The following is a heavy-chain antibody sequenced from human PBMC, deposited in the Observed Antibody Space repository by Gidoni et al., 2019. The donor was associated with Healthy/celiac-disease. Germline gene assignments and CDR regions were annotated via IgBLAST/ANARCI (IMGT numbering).Heavy chain of an antibody. J-gene: IGHJ4*02. CDR1: GYTFTGYY. CDR3: ARRSITMVRGVPEEY. D-gene: IGHD3-10*01. Sequence: QVQLVQSGAEVTKPGASVKVSCKASGYTFTGYYMHWVRQAPGQGLEWMGWINPNRGGTNYAQKFQGRVTMTRDTSISTAYMELSRLRSDDTAVYYCARRSITMVRGVPEEYWGQGTLVTVSS. V-gene: IGHV1-2*02. CDR2: INPNRGGT.